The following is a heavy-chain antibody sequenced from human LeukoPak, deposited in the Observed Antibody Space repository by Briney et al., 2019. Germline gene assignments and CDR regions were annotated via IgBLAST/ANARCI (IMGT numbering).Heavy chain of an antibody. Sequence: GGSLTLSCVASQFTFSHYGMHWVRQAPGKGLEWVAVIWSDGSNQYYADSAKGRFTISRDNSQNTVYLQMNSLRAEDTAVYYCAKDAQRGFDYSNSLEYWGQGTLVTVSS. CDR1: QFTFSHYG. CDR2: IWSDGSNQ. J-gene: IGHJ4*02. CDR3: AKDAQRGFDYSNSLEY. V-gene: IGHV3-33*06. D-gene: IGHD4-11*01.